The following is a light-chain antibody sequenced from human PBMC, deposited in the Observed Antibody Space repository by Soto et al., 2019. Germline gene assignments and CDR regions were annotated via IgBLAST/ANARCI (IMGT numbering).Light chain of an antibody. CDR3: QHAYCVPLT. CDR2: DAS. J-gene: IGKJ4*01. V-gene: IGKV1-5*01. Sequence: DIQRTPTTSTLSASVGDRVTITCRASQSISSWLAWYQQKPGKAPKLLIYDASSLQSGVPSRFSGSGSGTDFTLTISSLQPEDFAPYFCQHAYCVPLTFGGGT. CDR1: QSISSW.